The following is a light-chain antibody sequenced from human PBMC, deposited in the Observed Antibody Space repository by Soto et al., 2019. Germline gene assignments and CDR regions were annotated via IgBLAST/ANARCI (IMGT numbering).Light chain of an antibody. V-gene: IGKV3-15*01. CDR2: GES. J-gene: IGKJ1*01. Sequence: EIVMTQSPATLSVSPGERATLSCRASQSVSSNLAWYQQKPAQAPRLLIYGESTRATGIPARFSGSGSGTEFTLTISSLQSEVFAVYYCQPYNNWPPTFGQGTKVEIK. CDR1: QSVSSN. CDR3: QPYNNWPPT.